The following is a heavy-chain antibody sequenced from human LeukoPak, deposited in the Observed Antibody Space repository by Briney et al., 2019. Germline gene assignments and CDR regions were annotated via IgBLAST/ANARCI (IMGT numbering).Heavy chain of an antibody. CDR1: GFTFNTYA. V-gene: IGHV3-23*01. D-gene: IGHD2-2*01. CDR3: AKAADIVVVPAPTMDV. J-gene: IGHJ6*03. CDR2: ISGSGGST. Sequence: PGGSLRLSCAASGFTFNTYAMSWVRQAPGKGLEWVSGISGSGGSTYYADSVKGRFTISRDNSKNTLYLQMNSLRAEDTAVYYCAKAADIVVVPAPTMDVWGKGTTVTVSS.